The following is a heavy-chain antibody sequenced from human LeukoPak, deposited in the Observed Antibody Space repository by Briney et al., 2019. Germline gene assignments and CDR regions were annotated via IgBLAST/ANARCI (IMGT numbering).Heavy chain of an antibody. CDR3: ARATGMATILTEIFDY. V-gene: IGHV1-46*01. D-gene: IGHD5-24*01. J-gene: IGHJ4*02. CDR2: INPSGGST. CDR1: GYIFTSYF. Sequence: ASVKVSCKASGYIFTSYFMHWVRQAPGQGLEWMGLINPSGGSTRYAQKFRGRVTMTRDMSTSTVYMELSSLRSEDTAVYYCARATGMATILTEIFDYWGQGTLVTVSS.